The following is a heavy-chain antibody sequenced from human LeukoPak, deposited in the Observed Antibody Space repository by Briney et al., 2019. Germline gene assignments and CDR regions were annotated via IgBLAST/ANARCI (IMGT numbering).Heavy chain of an antibody. J-gene: IGHJ4*02. CDR3: ARVYSSGWYYFDD. Sequence: KSSETLSLTCTVSGGSIRSYYWTWIRQPAGKGLEWIGRFYSSGSTTYNPSLKSRVTMSVDTSKNQFSLNLSSVTAADTAVYYCARVYSSGWYYFDDWGQGTLVTVSS. D-gene: IGHD6-19*01. CDR2: FYSSGST. V-gene: IGHV4-4*07. CDR1: GGSIRSYY.